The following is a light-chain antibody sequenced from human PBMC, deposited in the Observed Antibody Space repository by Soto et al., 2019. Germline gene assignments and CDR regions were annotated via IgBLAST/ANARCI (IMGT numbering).Light chain of an antibody. J-gene: IGKJ1*01. CDR2: AAS. Sequence: EIVMTQSPATLSVSTGDRANLCCRDSESVTSSLAWYQQKPGQPPRLLIYAASTRATDVPARFSGGGSETEFTLTISSLQSEDFAVYFCQQYNIWPLWTFGQGTKVDI. CDR1: ESVTSS. CDR3: QQYNIWPLWT. V-gene: IGKV3-15*01.